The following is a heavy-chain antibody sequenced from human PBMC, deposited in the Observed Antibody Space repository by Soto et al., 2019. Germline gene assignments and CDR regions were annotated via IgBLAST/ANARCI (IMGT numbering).Heavy chain of an antibody. J-gene: IGHJ5*02. CDR1: NGSISSYY. Sequence: ETLSLTCTVSNGSISSYYWSWIRQPPGKGLEWIGYVYYTGSTNYNPSLKSRATISVDTSKNQFSLNVNSVTAADTAVYYCARSRGSSGWSDHWGQGTLVTVSS. V-gene: IGHV4-59*01. D-gene: IGHD3-22*01. CDR3: ARSRGSSGWSDH. CDR2: VYYTGST.